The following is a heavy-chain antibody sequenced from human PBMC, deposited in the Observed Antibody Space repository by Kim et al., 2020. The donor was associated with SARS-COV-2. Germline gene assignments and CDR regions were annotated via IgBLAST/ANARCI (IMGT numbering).Heavy chain of an antibody. J-gene: IGHJ6*02. V-gene: IGHV3-30*18. D-gene: IGHD2-2*01. CDR2: ISYDGSNK. CDR1: GFTFSSYG. Sequence: GGSLRLSCAASGFTFSSYGMHWVRQAPGKGLEWVAVISYDGSNKYYADSVKGRFTISRDNSKNTLYLQMNSLRAEDTAVYYCAKDRCSSTSCHSWMVGYGMDVWGQGTTVTVSS. CDR3: AKDRCSSTSCHSWMVGYGMDV.